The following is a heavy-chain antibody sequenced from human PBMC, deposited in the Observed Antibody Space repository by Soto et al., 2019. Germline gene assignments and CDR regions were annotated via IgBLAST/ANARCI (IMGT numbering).Heavy chain of an antibody. CDR2: ISSSSSTI. J-gene: IGHJ5*02. D-gene: IGHD6-13*01. CDR3: VRLPERIAEIGGFDP. CDR1: GFTFSSYS. V-gene: IGHV3-48*01. Sequence: EVQLVESGGGLVQPGGSLRLSCAASGFTFSSYSMNWVRQAPGKGLEWVSYISSSSSTIYYADSVKGRFTISRDNAKNALYLQMNSLSAEDAGVYYCVRLPERIAEIGGFDPWAQGTRVTVSS.